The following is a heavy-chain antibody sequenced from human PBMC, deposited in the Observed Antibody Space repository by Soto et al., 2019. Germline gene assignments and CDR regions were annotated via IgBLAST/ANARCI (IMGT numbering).Heavy chain of an antibody. CDR1: GRSMSGYY. V-gene: IGHV4-4*07. D-gene: IGHD3-9*01. CDR3: AREDYYDTGYYVV. Sequence: PSETLSLTCTVSGRSMSGYYWSWIRQPAGERLEWIGRIYTSGTPDFNPSLKGRVTMSVDTSKNQFSLKLTSVTAADTALYYCAREDYYDTGYYVVWGQGTQVTVSS. CDR2: IYTSGTP. J-gene: IGHJ4*02.